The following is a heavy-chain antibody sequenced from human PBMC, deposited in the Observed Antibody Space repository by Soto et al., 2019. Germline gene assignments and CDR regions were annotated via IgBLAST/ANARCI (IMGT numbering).Heavy chain of an antibody. J-gene: IGHJ4*02. CDR3: ARDWRRTIDY. CDR2: ISYDGSNK. D-gene: IGHD1-1*01. Sequence: GGSLRLSCTASGFTFRNYAMHWVRQAPGKGLEWVAVISYDGSNKYYADSVKGRFTISRDNSKNTLYLQMNSLRAEDTAVYYCARDWRRTIDYWGQGTLVTVSS. V-gene: IGHV3-30-3*01. CDR1: GFTFRNYA.